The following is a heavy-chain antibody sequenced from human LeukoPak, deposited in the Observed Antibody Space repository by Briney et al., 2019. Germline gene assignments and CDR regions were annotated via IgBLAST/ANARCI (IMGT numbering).Heavy chain of an antibody. J-gene: IGHJ5*02. CDR2: MNPNSGNT. V-gene: IGHV1-8*01. CDR1: GYTFTSYD. CDR3: ARMSYYDRRGDNCFDP. D-gene: IGHD3-22*01. Sequence: GASVKVSCKASGYTFTSYDINWVRQATGQGLEWMGWMNPNSGNTGYAQKFQGRVTMTRDTSISTAYMELSSLRSEDTAVYYCARMSYYDRRGDNCFDPWGQGTLVIVSS.